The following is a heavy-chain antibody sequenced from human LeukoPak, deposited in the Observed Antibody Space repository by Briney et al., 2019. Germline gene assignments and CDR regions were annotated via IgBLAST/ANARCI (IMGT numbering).Heavy chain of an antibody. CDR1: GFSFSGYW. CDR3: AREEVKSFDN. J-gene: IGHJ4*02. Sequence: GGSLRLSCAASGFSFSGYWMTWVRQAPGKGLEWVANIKGDGSETSYVASVRGRFTISRDNAKDSLYLQMNNLRVEDTAVYYCAREEVKSFDNWGQGTLVTVSS. V-gene: IGHV3-7*03. CDR2: IKGDGSET.